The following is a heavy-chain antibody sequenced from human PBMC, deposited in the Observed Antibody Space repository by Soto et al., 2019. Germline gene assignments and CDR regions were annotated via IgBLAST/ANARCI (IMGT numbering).Heavy chain of an antibody. CDR1: GFTFSTYA. D-gene: IGHD3-16*02. V-gene: IGHV3-23*01. Sequence: EVQLLESGGALVQPGGSLRLSCAASGFTFSTYAMSWVRQAPGKGLEWVSSISGNGDSTYYADSVKGRFTISRDNSRNTLYLQMNSLRAEDTAVYYCAKDPGSYMWGTYHETFDYWGQGTLVTVSS. CDR3: AKDPGSYMWGTYHETFDY. CDR2: ISGNGDST. J-gene: IGHJ4*02.